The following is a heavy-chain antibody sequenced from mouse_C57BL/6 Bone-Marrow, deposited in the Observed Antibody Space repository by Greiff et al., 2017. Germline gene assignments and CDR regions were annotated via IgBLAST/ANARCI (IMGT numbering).Heavy chain of an antibody. J-gene: IGHJ1*03. CDR3: ARPYYSNDWYFDV. Sequence: QVQLQQPGAELVKPGASVTMSCKASGYTFTSYWITWVKQRPGQGLEWIGDIYPGSGSTNYNEKFKSKATLTVDTSSRTASMQLSSLTSEDSAVYYCARPYYSNDWYFDVWGTGTTVTVSS. CDR1: GYTFTSYW. CDR2: IYPGSGST. V-gene: IGHV1-55*01. D-gene: IGHD2-5*01.